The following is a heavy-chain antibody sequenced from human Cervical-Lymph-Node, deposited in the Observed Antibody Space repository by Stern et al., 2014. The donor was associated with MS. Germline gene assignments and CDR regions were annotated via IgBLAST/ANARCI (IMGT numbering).Heavy chain of an antibody. J-gene: IGHJ4*02. D-gene: IGHD2-15*01. CDR2: INPKSGIT. V-gene: IGHV1-2*06. Sequence: VQLLDSAAYVKKPGASVKVSCKASGYTFTAYNMHWLRQAPGQPLEWTGLINPKSGITNYAQKFQDSVTMTRDTSISTVYMELSRLRSNDTAMYYCATRRGCSGGSCSSRSLDYWGQGTLVTVSS. CDR3: ATRRGCSGGSCSSRSLDY. CDR1: GYTFTAYN.